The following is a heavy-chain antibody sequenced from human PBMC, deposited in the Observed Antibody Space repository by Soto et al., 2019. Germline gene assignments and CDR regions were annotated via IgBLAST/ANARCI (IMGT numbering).Heavy chain of an antibody. V-gene: IGHV3-33*01. CDR2: IWYDGSNK. CDR1: GFTFSSYG. Sequence: VQLVESGGGVVQPGRSLRLSCAASGFTFSSYGMHWVRQAPGKGLEWVAVIWYDGSNKYYADSVKGRFTISRDNSKKTVYLQMNRLRAEDTAVYYCARDHIALDYWGQGTQVTVSS. J-gene: IGHJ4*02. CDR3: ARDHIALDY. D-gene: IGHD6-13*01.